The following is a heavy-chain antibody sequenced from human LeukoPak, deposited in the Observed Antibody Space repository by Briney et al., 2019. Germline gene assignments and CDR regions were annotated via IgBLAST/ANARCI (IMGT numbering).Heavy chain of an antibody. D-gene: IGHD3-9*01. CDR2: ISSSGSTI. Sequence: PGGSLRLSCAASGFTFSDYYMSWIRQAPGKGLEWVSYISSSGSTIYYADSVKGRFTISRDNAKNSLYLQMNSLRAEDTAVYYCARDKLVIPPHFDYWGQGTLVTVSS. CDR3: ARDKLVIPPHFDY. CDR1: GFTFSDYY. J-gene: IGHJ4*02. V-gene: IGHV3-11*01.